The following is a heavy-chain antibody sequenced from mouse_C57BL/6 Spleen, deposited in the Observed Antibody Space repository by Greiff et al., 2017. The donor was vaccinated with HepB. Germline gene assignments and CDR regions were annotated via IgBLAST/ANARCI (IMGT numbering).Heavy chain of an antibody. CDR3: TTGGTASWFAY. D-gene: IGHD3-3*01. Sequence: VHVKQSGAELVRPGASVKLSCTASGFNIKDDYMHWVKQRPEQGLEWIGWIDPENGDTEYASKFQGKATITADTSSNTAYLQLSSLTSEDTAVYYCTTGGTASWFAYWGQGTLVTVSA. CDR1: GFNIKDDY. CDR2: IDPENGDT. V-gene: IGHV14-4*01. J-gene: IGHJ3*01.